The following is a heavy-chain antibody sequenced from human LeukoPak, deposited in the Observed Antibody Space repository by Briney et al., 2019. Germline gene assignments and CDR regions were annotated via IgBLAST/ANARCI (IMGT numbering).Heavy chain of an antibody. J-gene: IGHJ3*02. CDR1: GYTLTGFY. CDR3: ALNSYESSGFDAFDI. D-gene: IGHD3-22*01. Sequence: ASVKVSCKASGYTLTGFYMHWVRQAPGHGREWIGWINPYSGGTNYAQKLLGRVTLTKDTSITSAYMELSRLTSDDAAVYYCALNSYESSGFDAFDIWGQGTMVTVSS. V-gene: IGHV1-2*02. CDR2: INPYSGGT.